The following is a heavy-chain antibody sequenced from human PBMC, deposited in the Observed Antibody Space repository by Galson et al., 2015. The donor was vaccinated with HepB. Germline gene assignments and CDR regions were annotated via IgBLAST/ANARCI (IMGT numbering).Heavy chain of an antibody. Sequence: QSGAEVKKPGESLKISCKDSGYSFTSYWIGWVRQMPGKGLEWMGIIYPGDSDTRYSPSFQGQVTISADKSINTAYLQWSSLKASDTAMYYCARIYCGGDCYEDWGAFDIWGQGTMVTVSS. J-gene: IGHJ3*02. V-gene: IGHV5-51*01. CDR3: ARIYCGGDCYEDWGAFDI. CDR1: GYSFTSYW. CDR2: IYPGDSDT. D-gene: IGHD2-21*02.